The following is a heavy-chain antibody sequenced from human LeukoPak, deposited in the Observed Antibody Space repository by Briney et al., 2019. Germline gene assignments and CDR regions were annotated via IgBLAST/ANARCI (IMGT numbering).Heavy chain of an antibody. J-gene: IGHJ5*02. V-gene: IGHV3-48*01. Sequence: SGGSLRLSCAASGFTFSSYSMNWVRQAPGKGLEWLSYISYNSADIYYADSVKGRFTISRDNAKNSLYLQMNSLRAEDTAMYYCASFNVINSFDPWGQGTPVTVSS. CDR1: GFTFSSYS. CDR3: ASFNVINSFDP. CDR2: ISYNSADI.